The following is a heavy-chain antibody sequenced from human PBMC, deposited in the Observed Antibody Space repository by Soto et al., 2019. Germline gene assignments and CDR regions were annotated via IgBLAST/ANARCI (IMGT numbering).Heavy chain of an antibody. Sequence: QVQLQASGPGLVKPSETLSLTCSVSGDSVSSGNYYWSWIRQPPGKGLEWIGYIYYSGSTNYNPSLKSRVTISLDTSENQFSLKLTSVTAADTAVYYCARANIAAAGTHYSWGQGTLVTVSS. CDR2: IYYSGST. J-gene: IGHJ4*02. V-gene: IGHV4-61*01. CDR1: GDSVSSGNYY. D-gene: IGHD6-13*01. CDR3: ARANIAAAGTHYS.